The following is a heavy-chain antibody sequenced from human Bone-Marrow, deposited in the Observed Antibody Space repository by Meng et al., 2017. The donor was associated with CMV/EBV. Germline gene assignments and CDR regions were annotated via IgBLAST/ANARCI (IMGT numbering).Heavy chain of an antibody. CDR2: ISAYNGNT. J-gene: IGHJ6*02. V-gene: IGHV1-18*01. CDR1: GYTFTSYG. D-gene: IGHD1-26*01. CDR3: ARRSYYPDYYYYGMDV. Sequence: ASVNVSCQASGYTFTSYGISWVRQAPGQGLEWMGWISAYNGNTNYAQKLQGRVTMTTDTSTSTAYMELRSLRSDDTAVYYCARRSYYPDYYYYGMDVWGQGTTVTVSS.